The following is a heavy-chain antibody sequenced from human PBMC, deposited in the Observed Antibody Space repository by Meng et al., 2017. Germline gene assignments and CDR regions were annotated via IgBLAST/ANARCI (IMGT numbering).Heavy chain of an antibody. CDR1: GFTFSNYA. CDR2: IWYDGSKK. V-gene: IGHV3-33*06. Sequence: QVQLVEAGGGVVQPGGSLSLSCAASGFTFSNYAMHWVRQAPGKGLEWVAIIWYDGSKKYYADSVKGRFTISRDNSKNTLYLQMNSLRAEDTAVYYCAKDPYDTSGYYSHYWGQGTLVTVSS. J-gene: IGHJ4*02. CDR3: AKDPYDTSGYYSHY. D-gene: IGHD3-22*01.